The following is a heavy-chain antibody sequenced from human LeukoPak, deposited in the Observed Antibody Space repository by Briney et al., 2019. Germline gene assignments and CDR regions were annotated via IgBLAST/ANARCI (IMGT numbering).Heavy chain of an antibody. V-gene: IGHV4-34*01. CDR1: GGSFSGYY. CDR2: INHSRDT. D-gene: IGHD1-1*01. J-gene: IGHJ4*03. Sequence: AAETLSLTCAVYGGSFSGYYWSWIRQSPGRGLEWIGEINHSRDTNYNSSVKSRVTISVDTSKNQFSLKVRSLTAADTAVYYCARGPTISETGYFDYWGQGTLVPVSS. CDR3: ARGPTISETGYFDY.